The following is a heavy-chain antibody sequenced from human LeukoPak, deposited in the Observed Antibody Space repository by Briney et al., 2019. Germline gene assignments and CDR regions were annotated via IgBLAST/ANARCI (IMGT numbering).Heavy chain of an antibody. Sequence: PGGSLRLSCAASGFTFSTYGMHWVRQAPGKGLEWVAFIRYDGNNKYYADFVKGRFTTSRDNSKNTLYLHMSSLRTEDTAVYYCAKIEGKYQLANVPDHWGQGTLVTVSS. CDR2: IRYDGNNK. CDR3: AKIEGKYQLANVPDH. V-gene: IGHV3-30*02. J-gene: IGHJ4*02. CDR1: GFTFSTYG. D-gene: IGHD2-2*01.